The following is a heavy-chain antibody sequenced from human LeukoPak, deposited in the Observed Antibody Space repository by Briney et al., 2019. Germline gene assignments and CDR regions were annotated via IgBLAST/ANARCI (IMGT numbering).Heavy chain of an antibody. Sequence: SETLSLTCAVYGGSFSGYYWSWIRQPPGKGLEWIGEINHSGSTNYKPSLKSRVTISVDTSKNQFSLKLSSVTAADTAVYYCARRHDILTGYYKGGRLFDYWGQGTLVTASS. CDR3: ARRHDILTGYYKGGRLFDY. D-gene: IGHD3-9*01. J-gene: IGHJ4*02. V-gene: IGHV4-34*01. CDR1: GGSFSGYY. CDR2: INHSGST.